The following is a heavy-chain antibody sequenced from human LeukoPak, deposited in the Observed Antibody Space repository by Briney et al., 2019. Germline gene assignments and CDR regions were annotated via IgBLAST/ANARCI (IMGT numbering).Heavy chain of an antibody. CDR1: GGSFSGYY. Sequence: SETLSLTCAVYGGSFSGYYWSWIRQPPGKGLEWIGEINHSGSTNYNPSLKSRVTISVDTSKNQFSLKLSSVTAADTAVYYCARSYDSSGYYPDAFDIWGQGTMVTVSS. V-gene: IGHV4-34*01. J-gene: IGHJ3*02. D-gene: IGHD3-22*01. CDR2: INHSGST. CDR3: ARSYDSSGYYPDAFDI.